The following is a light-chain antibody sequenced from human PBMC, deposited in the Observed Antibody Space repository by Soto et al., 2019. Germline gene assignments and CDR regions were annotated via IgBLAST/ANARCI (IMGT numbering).Light chain of an antibody. CDR1: SSDVGGYNY. Sequence: QSALTQPASVSGSPGQSITISCTGTSSDVGGYNYVSWYQQHPGKAPKLMIYDVSNRPSGVSNRFFGSKSGNTASLTISRLQAEDEADYYCSSYTSSSTLVFGGGTKLTVL. CDR2: DVS. J-gene: IGLJ2*01. CDR3: SSYTSSSTLV. V-gene: IGLV2-14*01.